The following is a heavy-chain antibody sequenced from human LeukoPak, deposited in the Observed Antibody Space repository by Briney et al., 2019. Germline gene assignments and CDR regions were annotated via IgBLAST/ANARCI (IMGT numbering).Heavy chain of an antibody. CDR1: GGSISSGSYY. J-gene: IGHJ6*03. V-gene: IGHV4-61*02. D-gene: IGHD3-10*01. Sequence: SETLSLTCTVSGGSISSGSYYWSWIRQPAGKGLEWIGRIYSSGSTNYNPSLKSRVTISVDTSKNQFSLKLSSVTAADTAVYYCARQFTMVRGVIRYYYMDVWGKGTTVTISS. CDR3: ARQFTMVRGVIRYYYMDV. CDR2: IYSSGST.